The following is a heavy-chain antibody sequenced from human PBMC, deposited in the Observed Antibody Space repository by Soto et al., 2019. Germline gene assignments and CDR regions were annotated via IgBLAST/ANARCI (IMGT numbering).Heavy chain of an antibody. V-gene: IGHV3-74*01. CDR1: GFTFSSYW. CDR3: ARGGSLNWYFDL. CDR2: INSDGSST. Sequence: EVQLVESGGGLVQPGGSLRLSCAASGFTFSSYWMHWVRQAPGKGLVWVSRINSDGSSTSYADSVKGRFTISRDNAKNTLYLQMNSLRSEDTAVYYCARGGSLNWYFDLWGRGTLVTVSS. J-gene: IGHJ2*01. D-gene: IGHD1-26*01.